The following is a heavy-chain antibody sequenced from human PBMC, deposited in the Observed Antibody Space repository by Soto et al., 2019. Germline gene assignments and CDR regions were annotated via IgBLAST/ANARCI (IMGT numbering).Heavy chain of an antibody. J-gene: IGHJ4*02. Sequence: PGGSLRLSCAASGFTFSNSWMHWVRQVSGKGLEWVSRINADGTSTSYADSVKGRFTSSRDNDKNTLYLHVNSLRAEDTAVYYCVKVLARGVGVPRFYFDSWGQGALVPVSS. D-gene: IGHD2-2*01. CDR2: INADGTST. V-gene: IGHV3-74*01. CDR3: VKVLARGVGVPRFYFDS. CDR1: GFTFSNSW.